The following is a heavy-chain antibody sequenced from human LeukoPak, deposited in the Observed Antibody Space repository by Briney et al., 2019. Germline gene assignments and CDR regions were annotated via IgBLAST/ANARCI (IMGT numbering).Heavy chain of an antibody. J-gene: IGHJ4*02. Sequence: GGSLRLSCAASGFTSDDYAMHWVRQAPEKVLEWVSLISGDGGSTYYADSVKGRFTISRDNSKNSLYLQMNSLRDEDTAVYYCARGTGTNVLRPFDYWGQGTLVNVSS. CDR3: ARGTGTNVLRPFDY. D-gene: IGHD2/OR15-2a*01. CDR2: ISGDGGST. V-gene: IGHV3-43*02. CDR1: GFTSDDYA.